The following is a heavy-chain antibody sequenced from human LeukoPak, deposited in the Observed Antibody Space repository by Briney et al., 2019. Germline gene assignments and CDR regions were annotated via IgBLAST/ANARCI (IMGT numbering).Heavy chain of an antibody. CDR3: VRGTGY. CDR1: GFTFSSYN. V-gene: IGHV3-66*01. Sequence: GGSLRLSCAASGFTFSSYNMNWVRQAPGKGLEWVSSINSGTTYYADSVKGRFTISRDNSKNTLYLQMSSLGADDTAVYYCVRGTGYWGQGTLVTVSS. CDR2: INSGTT. J-gene: IGHJ4*02.